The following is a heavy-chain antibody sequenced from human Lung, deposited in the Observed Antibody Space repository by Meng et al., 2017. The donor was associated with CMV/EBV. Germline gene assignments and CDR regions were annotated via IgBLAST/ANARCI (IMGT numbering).Heavy chain of an antibody. CDR2: FDPEDGET. D-gene: IGHD3-22*01. Sequence: ASVKVSXKVSGYTLTELSRHWVRQAPGKGLEWMGGFDPEDGETIYAQHFQGRATMTEDTSTDTAYMELSSLTSEDTAVYYCATGHYDSRGYYSRTLYYWGQGTLVTVSS. J-gene: IGHJ4*02. V-gene: IGHV1-24*01. CDR3: ATGHYDSRGYYSRTLYY. CDR1: GYTLTELS.